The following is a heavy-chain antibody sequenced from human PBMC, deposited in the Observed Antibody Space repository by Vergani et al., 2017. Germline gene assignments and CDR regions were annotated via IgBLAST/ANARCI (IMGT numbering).Heavy chain of an antibody. CDR3: ARSRPYCDFWSGDYTRSSLRRSSVYFDY. CDR2: ISSSSRTI. D-gene: IGHD3-3*01. V-gene: IGHV3-11*01. CDR1: GFTFSDYY. J-gene: IGHJ4*02. Sequence: QVQLVESGGDLVKPGGSLRLSCAASGFTFSDYYMCWLRQAPGKGLEWVSYISSSSRTIYYADSVKGRFTISRDNAKNTLYLPFNSLRAEATAVYYCARSRPYCDFWSGDYTRSSLRRSSVYFDYWGPRSLVTVSS.